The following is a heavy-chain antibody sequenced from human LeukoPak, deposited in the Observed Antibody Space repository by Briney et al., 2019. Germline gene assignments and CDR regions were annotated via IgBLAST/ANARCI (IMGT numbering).Heavy chain of an antibody. CDR2: IRYDGSNK. CDR3: AKDRYVLRFLEWLPDY. CDR1: GFTFSSYG. J-gene: IGHJ4*02. Sequence: QPGGSLRLSCAASGFTFSSYGMHWVRQAPGKGLEWVAFIRYDGSNKYYADSVKGRFTISRDNSKNTLYLQMNSLRAEDTAVYYCAKDRYVLRFLEWLPDYWGQGTLVTVSS. D-gene: IGHD3-3*01. V-gene: IGHV3-30*02.